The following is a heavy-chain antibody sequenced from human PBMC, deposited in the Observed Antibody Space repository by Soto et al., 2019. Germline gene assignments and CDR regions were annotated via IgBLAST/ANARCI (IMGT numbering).Heavy chain of an antibody. V-gene: IGHV3-13*01. J-gene: IGHJ3*02. Sequence: GSLRLSCAASGFTFSSYDMHWVRQATGKGLEWVSAIGTAGDTYYPGSVKGRFTISRENAKNSLYLQMNSLRAGDTAVYYCARGNCGGDCIDYAFDIWGQGTMVTVSS. CDR3: ARGNCGGDCIDYAFDI. D-gene: IGHD2-21*01. CDR1: GFTFSSYD. CDR2: IGTAGDT.